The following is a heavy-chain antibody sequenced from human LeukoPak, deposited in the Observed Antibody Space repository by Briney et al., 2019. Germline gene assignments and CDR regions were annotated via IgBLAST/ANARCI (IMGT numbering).Heavy chain of an antibody. D-gene: IGHD1-26*01. J-gene: IGHJ4*02. CDR1: GFTFSDHY. Sequence: GGSLRLSCAVSGFTFSDHYMDRVRQAPGKGLEWVGRTRDKAKGYTTEYPAPVKGRFTISRDDSKNSLYLQMNSLKTEDTAVYYCARGFNGLDSKVGENWGQGTLVTVSS. V-gene: IGHV3-72*01. CDR3: ARGFNGLDSKVGEN. CDR2: TRDKAKGYTT.